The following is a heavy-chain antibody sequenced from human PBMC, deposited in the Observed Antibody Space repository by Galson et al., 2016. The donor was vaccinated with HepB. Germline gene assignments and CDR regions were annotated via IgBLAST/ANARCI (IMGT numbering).Heavy chain of an antibody. J-gene: IGHJ4*02. CDR2: MYSGGST. D-gene: IGHD1-26*01. Sequence: SLRLSCAVSGFTVSNNYMSWVRQAPGKGLEWVSLMYSGGSTYYADSVKGRFTISRDNSKNTLYLQMNSLRVEDTAVYYCARGGNYGYTWGLGTLVTVSS. CDR3: ARGGNYGYT. V-gene: IGHV3-53*01. CDR1: GFTVSNNY.